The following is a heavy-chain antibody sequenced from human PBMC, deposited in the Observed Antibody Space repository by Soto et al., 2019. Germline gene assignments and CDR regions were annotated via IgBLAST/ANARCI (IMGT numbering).Heavy chain of an antibody. CDR2: IKPDGSDK. V-gene: IGHV3-7*01. J-gene: IGHJ4*02. Sequence: GGSLRLSCAASGFTFHNYWMDWVRQTPDKGLEWVANIKPDGSDKYYVDSVKGRFTISRDNAKNSLYLQMNSLRAEDTAVYYCARENYFDYWGPGTLVTVSS. CDR1: GFTFHNYW. CDR3: ARENYFDY.